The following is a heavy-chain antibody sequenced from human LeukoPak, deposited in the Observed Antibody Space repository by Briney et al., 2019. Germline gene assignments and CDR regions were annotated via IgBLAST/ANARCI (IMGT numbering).Heavy chain of an antibody. D-gene: IGHD2-21*02. Sequence: PSETLSLTCAVYGGSFSGYYWSWIRQPPGKGLEWIGEINHSGSTNYNPSLKSRVTISVDTSKNQFSLKLSSVTAGDTAVYYCARRAPGYQNIVVVTGQESWFDPWGQGTLVTVSS. CDR1: GGSFSGYY. CDR3: ARRAPGYQNIVVVTGQESWFDP. J-gene: IGHJ5*02. V-gene: IGHV4-34*01. CDR2: INHSGST.